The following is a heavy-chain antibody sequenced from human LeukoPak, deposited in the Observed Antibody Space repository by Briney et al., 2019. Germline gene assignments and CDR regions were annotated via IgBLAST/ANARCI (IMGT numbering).Heavy chain of an antibody. D-gene: IGHD3-10*01. CDR3: ARPQGTMVRGVISWFDP. J-gene: IGHJ5*02. V-gene: IGHV4-4*07. CDR1: GGSISSYY. CDR2: IYTSGSA. Sequence: PSETLSLTCTVSGGSISSYYWNWIRQPAGKGLEWIGHIYTSGSANYNPALKSRVSMSVDTSKNQLSLRVRSVTAADTAVYYCARPQGTMVRGVISWFDPWGQGTLVTASS.